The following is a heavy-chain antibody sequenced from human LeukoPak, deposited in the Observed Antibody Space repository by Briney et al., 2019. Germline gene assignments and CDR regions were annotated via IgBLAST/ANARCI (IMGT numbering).Heavy chain of an antibody. J-gene: IGHJ4*02. D-gene: IGHD6-13*01. CDR1: GFTFSNFG. CDR3: ARQGYSSQFDY. CDR2: IWFDGSNK. Sequence: PGRSLRLSCAASGFTFSNFGMHWVRQAPVKGLEWVAVIWFDGSNKYYADSVKGRFTISRDNSKNTLYLQMNSLRAEDTAVYYCARQGYSSQFDYWGQGTLVTVSS. V-gene: IGHV3-33*01.